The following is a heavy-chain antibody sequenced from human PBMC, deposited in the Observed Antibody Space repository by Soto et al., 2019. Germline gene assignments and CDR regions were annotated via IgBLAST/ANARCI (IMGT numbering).Heavy chain of an antibody. D-gene: IGHD6-19*01. V-gene: IGHV1-18*01. J-gene: IGHJ4*02. CDR1: GYTFTSYG. CDR2: ISAYNGNT. CDR3: ARDYVVKTVADLDY. Sequence: ASVKVSCKASGYTFTSYGISWVRQAPGQGLEWMGWISAYNGNTNYAQKLQGRVTMTTDTSTSTAYVELRSLRSDDTAVYYCARDYVVKTVADLDYWGQGTLVTVSS.